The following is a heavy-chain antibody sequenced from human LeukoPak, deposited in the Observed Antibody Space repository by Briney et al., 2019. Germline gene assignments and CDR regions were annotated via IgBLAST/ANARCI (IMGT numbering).Heavy chain of an antibody. CDR3: AKSSGYLLVYYFDY. D-gene: IGHD3-22*01. J-gene: IGHJ4*02. Sequence: PGGSLRLSCAASGFTFSSYDMHWVRQAPGKGLEWVAVISYDGSNKYYADSVKGRFTISRDNSKNTLYLQMNSLRAEDTAVYYCAKSSGYLLVYYFDYWGQGTLVTVSS. CDR1: GFTFSSYD. CDR2: ISYDGSNK. V-gene: IGHV3-30*18.